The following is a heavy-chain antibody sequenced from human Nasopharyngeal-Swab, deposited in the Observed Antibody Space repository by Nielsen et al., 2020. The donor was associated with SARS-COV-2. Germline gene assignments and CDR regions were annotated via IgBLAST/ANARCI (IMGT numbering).Heavy chain of an antibody. V-gene: IGHV3-48*02. Sequence: GESLKISCVVSGITFSASAMSWVRQAPGKGLEWIAHHSVRTIATAYADSVKGRFTISRDDAKNSLYLQMNSLRDEDTALYYCARGRDYALDYWGQGTLVTVSS. CDR1: GITFSASA. CDR2: HSVRTIAT. D-gene: IGHD4-17*01. CDR3: ARGRDYALDY. J-gene: IGHJ4*02.